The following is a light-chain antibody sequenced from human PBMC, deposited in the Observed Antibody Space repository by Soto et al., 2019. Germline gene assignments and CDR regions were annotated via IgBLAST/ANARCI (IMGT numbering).Light chain of an antibody. Sequence: DIVMTQSPDSLAVSLGERATINCKSSQSVLYSSNNKNYLAWYQQKPGQPPKLLIYWASTREAGVPDRFSGSGPVTDFTLTVSSLQAEDVAVYYCQQYYSTPPTFGQGTKVEIK. CDR2: WAS. CDR3: QQYYSTPPT. V-gene: IGKV4-1*01. CDR1: QSVLYSSNNKNY. J-gene: IGKJ1*01.